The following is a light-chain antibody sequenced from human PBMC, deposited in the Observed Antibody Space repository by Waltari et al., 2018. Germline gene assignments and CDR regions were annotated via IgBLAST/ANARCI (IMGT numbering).Light chain of an antibody. Sequence: ETVMTQSQATLSVSPGERATLSCGASQSVYSDLAWYQQKPGKAPRLLIFGASTRATGIPARFSGSVSRTEFTLTISSLQSEDSAVYYCQQYISWPRTFGQGTKLEI. CDR1: QSVYSD. CDR3: QQYISWPRT. J-gene: IGKJ2*01. V-gene: IGKV3-15*01. CDR2: GAS.